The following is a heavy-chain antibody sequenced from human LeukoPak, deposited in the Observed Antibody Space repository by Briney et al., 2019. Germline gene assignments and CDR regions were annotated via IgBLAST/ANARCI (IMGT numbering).Heavy chain of an antibody. D-gene: IGHD2-2*01. Sequence: SETLSLTCAVYGGSFSGYYWSWIRQPPGKGLEWIGEINHSGSTYYNPSLKSRVTISVDTSKNQFSLKLSSVTAADTAVYYCARHIEVVPAAIRWFDYWGQGTLVTVSS. CDR1: GGSFSGYY. J-gene: IGHJ4*02. CDR2: INHSGST. CDR3: ARHIEVVPAAIRWFDY. V-gene: IGHV4-34*01.